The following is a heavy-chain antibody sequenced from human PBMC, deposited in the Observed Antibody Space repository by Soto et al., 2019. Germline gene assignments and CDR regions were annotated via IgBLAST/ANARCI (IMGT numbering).Heavy chain of an antibody. J-gene: IGHJ4*02. CDR2: IYSSGST. D-gene: IGHD3-10*01. Sequence: SETLSLTCTVSGGSVSSGSYYWSWIRQPPGTGLEWIGYIYSSGSTNYNPSLKSRVTISVDTSQNQFSLKLSSVTPADTAVYYCARDLSVSGSYRFDYWGQGTLVTVSS. V-gene: IGHV4-61*01. CDR1: GGSVSSGSYY. CDR3: ARDLSVSGSYRFDY.